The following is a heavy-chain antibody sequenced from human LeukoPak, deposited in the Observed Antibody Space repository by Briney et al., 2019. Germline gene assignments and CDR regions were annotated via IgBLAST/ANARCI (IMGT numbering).Heavy chain of an antibody. CDR1: GSTFNYYA. CDR2: ISDNEGST. J-gene: IGHJ4*02. CDR3: ARHDSFIPY. D-gene: IGHD5-18*01. Sequence: RAGGSLRLSCAASGSTFNYYAMSWVRQAPGKGLEWVSGISDNEGSTYYTDSVKGRFTISRDNTKNTVYLQMNNLRPDDTAVYFCARHDSFIPYWGQGTLVTVSS. V-gene: IGHV3-23*01.